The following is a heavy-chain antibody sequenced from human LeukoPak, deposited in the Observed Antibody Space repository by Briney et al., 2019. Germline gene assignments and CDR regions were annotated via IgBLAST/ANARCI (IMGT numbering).Heavy chain of an antibody. V-gene: IGHV1-46*01. CDR2: INPSGGST. Sequence: GASVKVSCKASGYTFTSYAMNWVRQAPGQGLEWMGIINPSGGSTSYAQKFQGRVTMTRDMSTSTAYMELRSLRSDDTAVYYCARVLRFLEWLPESPDAFDIWGQGTMVTVSS. CDR1: GYTFTSYA. CDR3: ARVLRFLEWLPESPDAFDI. J-gene: IGHJ3*02. D-gene: IGHD3-3*01.